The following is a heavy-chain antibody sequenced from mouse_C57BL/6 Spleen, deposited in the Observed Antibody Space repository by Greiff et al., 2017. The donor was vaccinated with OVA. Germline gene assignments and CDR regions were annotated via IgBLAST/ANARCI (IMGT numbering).Heavy chain of an antibody. CDR3: ARRGQLRSSLAY. Sequence: VQLQQPGAELVKPGASVKLSCKASGYTFTSYWMHWVKQRPGQGLEWIGMIHPTSGSTNYNEKFKSKATLTVDKSSSPAYMQLSSLTSEDSAVEYGARRGQLRSSLAYWGQGTLVTVSA. CDR2: IHPTSGST. V-gene: IGHV1-64*01. J-gene: IGHJ3*01. CDR1: GYTFTSYW. D-gene: IGHD3-2*02.